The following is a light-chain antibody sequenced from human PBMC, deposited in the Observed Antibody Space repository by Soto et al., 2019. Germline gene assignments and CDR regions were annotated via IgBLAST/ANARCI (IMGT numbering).Light chain of an antibody. CDR2: DVN. Sequence: QSVLTQPRSVSGSPGQSVTISCTGTSSDVGGYNYVSWYQQHPGKAPKLMIYDVNKRTSGVPDRFSGSKSGNTASLTISGFQAEEEADYYCCSYAGSYTVVFGGGTKLTVL. CDR3: CSYAGSYTVV. J-gene: IGLJ2*01. V-gene: IGLV2-11*01. CDR1: SSDVGGYNY.